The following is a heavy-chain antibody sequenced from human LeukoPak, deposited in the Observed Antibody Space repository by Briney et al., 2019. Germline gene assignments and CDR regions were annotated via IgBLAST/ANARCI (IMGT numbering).Heavy chain of an antibody. Sequence: SETLSLTCAVYGGSFSGYYWSWIRQPPGKGLEWIGEINHSGSTNYNPSLKSRVTISVDTSKYQFSLKLSSVTAADTAVYYCHFARWDFDYWGQGTLVTVSS. V-gene: IGHV4-34*01. D-gene: IGHD1-26*01. CDR3: HFARWDFDY. CDR2: INHSGST. CDR1: GGSFSGYY. J-gene: IGHJ4*02.